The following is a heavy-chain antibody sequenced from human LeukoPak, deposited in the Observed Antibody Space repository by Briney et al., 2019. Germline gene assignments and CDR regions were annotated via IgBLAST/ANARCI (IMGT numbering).Heavy chain of an antibody. CDR1: GGSISSGSYY. CDR3: ARGHDGFLEWLIDY. J-gene: IGHJ4*02. D-gene: IGHD3-3*01. CDR2: IYYSGST. V-gene: IGHV4-61*01. Sequence: PSETLSLTCTGSGGSISSGSYYWSWFRQPPGKGLEWIGYIYYSGSTNYNPSLKSRVTISVDTSKNQLSLKLSSVTAADTAVYYCARGHDGFLEWLIDYWGQGTLVTVSS.